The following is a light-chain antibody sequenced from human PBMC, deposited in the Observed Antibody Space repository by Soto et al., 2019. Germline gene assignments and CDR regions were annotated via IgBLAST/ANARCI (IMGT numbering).Light chain of an antibody. J-gene: IGLJ3*02. CDR3: SSYTSSSTWV. V-gene: IGLV2-14*01. Sequence: QSALTQPASVSGSPGQSITISCTGTSSDVGGYIYVSWYQQHPGKAPKLMIYEVSNRPSGVSNRFSGSKSGNTASLTVFGLQAEDEADYYCSSYTSSSTWVFGGGTKLTVL. CDR2: EVS. CDR1: SSDVGGYIY.